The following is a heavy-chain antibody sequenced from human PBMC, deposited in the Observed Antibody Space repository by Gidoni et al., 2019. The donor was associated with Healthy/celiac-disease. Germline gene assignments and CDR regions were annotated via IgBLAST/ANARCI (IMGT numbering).Heavy chain of an antibody. J-gene: IGHJ4*02. CDR1: GGSISSSSYY. V-gene: IGHV4-39*01. D-gene: IGHD2-2*01. CDR3: ARLVKNYAYFDY. CDR2: IYYSGST. Sequence: QLQLQESGPGLVKPSETLSLTCPVPGGSISSSSYYWGWIRQPPGKGLEWIGSIYYSGSTYYNPSLKSRVTISVDTSKNQFSLKLSSVTAADTAVYYCARLVKNYAYFDYWGQGTLVTVSS.